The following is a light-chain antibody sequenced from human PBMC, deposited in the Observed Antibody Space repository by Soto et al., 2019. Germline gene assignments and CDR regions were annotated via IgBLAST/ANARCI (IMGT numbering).Light chain of an antibody. Sequence: QSALTQPASVSGSPGQSIAISCTGTSTDVGAYNLVSWYQQHPGKAPKLMIYDVNIRPSGISDRFSGSKSGNTASLTISGLQAEDEADYYCSSYSGSSTLVVFGGGTKLTVL. J-gene: IGLJ3*02. CDR1: STDVGAYNL. V-gene: IGLV2-14*03. CDR2: DVN. CDR3: SSYSGSSTLVV.